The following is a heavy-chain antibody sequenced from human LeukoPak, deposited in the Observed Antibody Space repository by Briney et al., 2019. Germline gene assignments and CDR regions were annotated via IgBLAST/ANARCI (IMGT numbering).Heavy chain of an antibody. CDR1: GFTFSSYW. D-gene: IGHD3-22*01. V-gene: IGHV3-74*01. J-gene: IGHJ4*02. Sequence: PGGSLRLSCAASGFTFSSYWMHWVRQAPGKGLVWVSRIDSDGNITSYADSVKGRFTIPRDNAKNTLYLQMNSLRAEDTAVYYCARISYDSSGYYDYWGQGTLVTVSS. CDR3: ARISYDSSGYYDY. CDR2: IDSDGNIT.